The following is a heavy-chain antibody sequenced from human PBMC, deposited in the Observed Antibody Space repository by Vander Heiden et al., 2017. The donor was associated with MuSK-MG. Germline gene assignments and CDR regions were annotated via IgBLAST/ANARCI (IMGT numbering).Heavy chain of an antibody. D-gene: IGHD6-13*01. CDR3: ARDLGGIGAAAGRYYFDY. V-gene: IGHV3-11*01. CDR1: AFTFSDYS. Sequence: QVQLVESGGGLVKPGWTLRLSCAASAFTFSDYSLSCIRQAPGKGLEWVSYISRSGSTRYYAESVKGRFTISRDNAKNSLYLQMNSLRAEDTAVYYCARDLGGIGAAAGRYYFDYWGQGTLVTVSS. CDR2: ISRSGSTR. J-gene: IGHJ4*02.